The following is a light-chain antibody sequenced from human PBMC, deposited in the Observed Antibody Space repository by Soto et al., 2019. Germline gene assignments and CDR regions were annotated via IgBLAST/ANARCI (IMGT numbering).Light chain of an antibody. CDR2: DAS. J-gene: IGKJ5*01. CDR3: QQYNSYPLT. V-gene: IGKV1-5*01. CDR1: QSISSW. Sequence: IQMTQSPSTRSASAGDVVTITCRASQSISSWLAWYQQKPVKAPKLLIYDASSLESGVPSRFSGSGSGTEFTLTISSLQPDDFATYYCQQYNSYPLTFGQGTRLEIK.